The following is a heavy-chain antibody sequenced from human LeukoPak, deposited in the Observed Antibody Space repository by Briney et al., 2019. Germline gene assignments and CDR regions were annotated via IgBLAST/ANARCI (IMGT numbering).Heavy chain of an antibody. CDR3: AKSPEGDLSFDY. J-gene: IGHJ4*02. CDR2: ISGSGGST. Sequence: GSLRLSCAASGFTFSSYAMSWVRQAPGKGLEWVSAISGSGGSTYYADSVKGRFTISRDNSKNTLYLQMNSLRAEDTAVYYCAKSPEGDLSFDYWGQGTLVTVSS. V-gene: IGHV3-23*01. CDR1: GFTFSSYA.